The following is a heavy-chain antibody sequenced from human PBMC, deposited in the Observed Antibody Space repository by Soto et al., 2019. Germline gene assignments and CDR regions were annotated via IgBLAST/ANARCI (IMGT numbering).Heavy chain of an antibody. CDR1: GASITDSY. Sequence: QMQMQESGPRLVKPSETLSLTCTVSGASITDSYWSWIRQPPEKGLEWIGYIYFSGVATYNPSLSSRATMSRDTSTNDFSLKLTSVTAADTAIYYCARGDSDLAVSEAAYWGQGTLVTVSS. CDR2: IYFSGVA. CDR3: ARGDSDLAVSEAAY. V-gene: IGHV4-59*01. D-gene: IGHD2-21*01. J-gene: IGHJ1*01.